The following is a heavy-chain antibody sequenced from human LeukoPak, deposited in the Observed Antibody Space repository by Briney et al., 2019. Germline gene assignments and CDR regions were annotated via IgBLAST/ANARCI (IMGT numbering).Heavy chain of an antibody. V-gene: IGHV4-59*01. Sequence: PSETLSLTCTVSGGSISSYYWSWIRQPPGKGLEWIGYIYYSGSTNYNPSLKSRVTISVDTSKNQFSPKLSSVTAADTAVYYCARVDEEYYYDSSGYYFPRYYFDYWGQGTLVTVSS. CDR2: IYYSGST. CDR1: GGSISSYY. CDR3: ARVDEEYYYDSSGYYFPRYYFDY. D-gene: IGHD3-22*01. J-gene: IGHJ4*02.